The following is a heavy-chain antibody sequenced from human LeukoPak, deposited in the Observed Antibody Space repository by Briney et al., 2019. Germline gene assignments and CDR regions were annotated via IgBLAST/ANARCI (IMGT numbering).Heavy chain of an antibody. J-gene: IGHJ4*02. Sequence: SETLSLTCTVAGGSISSYYWSWIRQPPGKGLEWIGYIYYSGSTNYNPSLKSRVTISVDTSKNQFSLKLSSVTAADTAVYYCARETTYYYDSSGYYYGRYFDYWGQGTLVTVSS. CDR2: IYYSGST. V-gene: IGHV4-59*01. CDR3: ARETTYYYDSSGYYYGRYFDY. CDR1: GGSISSYY. D-gene: IGHD3-22*01.